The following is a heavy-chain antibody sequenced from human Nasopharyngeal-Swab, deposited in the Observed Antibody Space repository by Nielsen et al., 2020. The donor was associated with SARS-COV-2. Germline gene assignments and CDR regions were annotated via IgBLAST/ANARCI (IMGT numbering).Heavy chain of an antibody. CDR2: IYYHGSA. J-gene: IGHJ6*02. CDR1: GVSISSFH. V-gene: IGHV4-59*01. Sequence: ESLKISCSVSGVSISSFHWCWIRQPPGKGLEWIGNIYYHGSANYRPSLKSRVTMSVDTSKNQLSLTLNSVTAEDTAVYYCARAGRTAYGLDVWGQGTTVTVSS. D-gene: IGHD2-21*01. CDR3: ARAGRTAYGLDV.